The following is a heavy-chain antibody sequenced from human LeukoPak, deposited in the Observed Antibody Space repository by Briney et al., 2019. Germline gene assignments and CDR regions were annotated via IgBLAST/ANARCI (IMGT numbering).Heavy chain of an antibody. CDR1: GYTFTGYY. D-gene: IGHD3-9*01. CDR2: INPNSGGT. J-gene: IGHJ4*02. Sequence: ASVKVSCKASGYTFTGYYMHWVRQAPGQGLEWMGWINPNSGGTNYAQKFQGRITLSRDTSIGTAYMDLGSLRSDDTAVYFCARDPTALTGLSLDSWGQGTLVTVSS. V-gene: IGHV1-2*02. CDR3: ARDPTALTGLSLDS.